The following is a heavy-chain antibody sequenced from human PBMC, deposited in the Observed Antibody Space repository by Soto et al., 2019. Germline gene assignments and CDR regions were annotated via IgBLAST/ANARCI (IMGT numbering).Heavy chain of an antibody. CDR1: GYTFTSYG. V-gene: IGHV1-18*04. J-gene: IGHJ4*02. D-gene: IGHD6-19*01. Sequence: ASVKVSCKASGYTFTSYGISWVRQAPGQGLEWMGWISAYNGNTNYAQKLQGRVTVTTDTSTSTAYMELRSLRSDDTAVYYCARKFGYSSGWYYFDYWGQGTLVTVSS. CDR2: ISAYNGNT. CDR3: ARKFGYSSGWYYFDY.